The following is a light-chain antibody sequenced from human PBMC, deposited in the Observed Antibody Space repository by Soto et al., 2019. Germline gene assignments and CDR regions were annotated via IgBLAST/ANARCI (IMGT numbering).Light chain of an antibody. CDR2: YDD. CDR1: SSNIGNNA. CDR3: AAWDDSLNGVV. Sequence: QSVLTQPPSVSEAPRQRVTISCSGSSSNIGNNAVNWYQQLPGKAPKLLIYYDDLLPSVVSDRVSGSKSGSSASLAISGLQFEDEADYYCAAWDDSLNGVVFCGGTQMTVL. V-gene: IGLV1-36*01. J-gene: IGLJ2*01.